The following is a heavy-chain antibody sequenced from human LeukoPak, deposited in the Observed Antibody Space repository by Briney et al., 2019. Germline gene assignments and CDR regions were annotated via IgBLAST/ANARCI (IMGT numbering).Heavy chain of an antibody. CDR1: GESFSGYQ. D-gene: IGHD6-13*01. CDR3: ARAGSWKLNFDY. CDR2: INHTGNT. V-gene: IGHV4-34*01. J-gene: IGHJ4*02. Sequence: PSETLSLTCAVYGESFSGYQWSWIRQPPGKGLEWIGEINHTGNTNYNPSLKTRVTISVDTSKNQFSLKLSSVTAADTAVYYCARAGSWKLNFDYWGQGTLVTVSS.